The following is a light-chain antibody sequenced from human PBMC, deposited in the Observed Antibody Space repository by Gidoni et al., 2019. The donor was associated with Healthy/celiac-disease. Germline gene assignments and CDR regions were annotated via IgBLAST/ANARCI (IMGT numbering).Light chain of an antibody. Sequence: SSALTQDPAVSVALGQTVRITCQGDSLRSYYASWYQQKPGQAPVLVIYGKNNRPSGIPDRFSGSSSGNTASLTITGAQAEDEAEYYCNSRDSSGNHWVFGGGTKLTVL. CDR1: SLRSYY. CDR2: GKN. CDR3: NSRDSSGNHWV. J-gene: IGLJ3*02. V-gene: IGLV3-19*01.